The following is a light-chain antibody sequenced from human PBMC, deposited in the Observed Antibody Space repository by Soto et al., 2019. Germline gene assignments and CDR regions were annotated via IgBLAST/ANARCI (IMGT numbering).Light chain of an antibody. J-gene: IGKJ1*01. V-gene: IGKV3-20*01. Sequence: EIVLTQSPGTLSLSPGERATLSCRASQSVSSSYLAWYQQKPGQAPRLLIYGASSRATGIPDRFSGSGSGTDFTLTISRVEPEDLAVYYCQQYGSSPKTFGQGTKVEMK. CDR3: QQYGSSPKT. CDR1: QSVSSSY. CDR2: GAS.